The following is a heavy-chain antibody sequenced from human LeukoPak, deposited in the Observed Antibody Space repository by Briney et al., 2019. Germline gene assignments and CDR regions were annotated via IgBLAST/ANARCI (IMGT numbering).Heavy chain of an antibody. D-gene: IGHD6-13*01. Sequence: GGSLRLSCAASGFTFSSYEMNWVRQAPGKGLEWVSYISSSGSTIYYADSVKGRFTISRDNAKNSLYLQMNSLRAEDTAVYYCARDHEQQLVRPGWSDPWGQGTLVTVSS. CDR1: GFTFSSYE. J-gene: IGHJ5*02. CDR2: ISSSGSTI. V-gene: IGHV3-48*03. CDR3: ARDHEQQLVRPGWSDP.